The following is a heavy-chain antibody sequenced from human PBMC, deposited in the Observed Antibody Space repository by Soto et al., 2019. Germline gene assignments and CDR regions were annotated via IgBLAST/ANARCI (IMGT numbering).Heavy chain of an antibody. V-gene: IGHV3-23*01. J-gene: IGHJ6*03. CDR1: GFTFSTYA. CDR3: AKVGFRNYYYYYMDV. Sequence: EVQLLESGGGLVQPGGSLRLSCAASGFTFSTYAMTWVRQAPGKGLEWVSAISGSGGSTYYADSVKGRFTISRDNSKHTLYLQMNGLRAEDSAVYYCAKVGFRNYYYYYMDVWSKGTTVTVSS. CDR2: ISGSGGST. D-gene: IGHD3-16*01.